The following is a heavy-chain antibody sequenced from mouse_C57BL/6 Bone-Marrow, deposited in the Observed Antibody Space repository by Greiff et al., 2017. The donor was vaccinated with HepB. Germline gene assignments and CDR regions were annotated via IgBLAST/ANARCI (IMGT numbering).Heavy chain of an antibody. D-gene: IGHD1-1*01. CDR3: ARIYYGSSPFAY. Sequence: QVQLQQSGAELARPGASVKLSCKASGYTFTSHGISWVKQRTGQGLEWIGEIYPRSGNTYYNEKFKGKATLTADKSSSTAYMELRSLTSEDSAVYFCARIYYGSSPFAYWGQGTLVTVSA. CDR2: IYPRSGNT. CDR1: GYTFTSHG. V-gene: IGHV1-81*01. J-gene: IGHJ3*01.